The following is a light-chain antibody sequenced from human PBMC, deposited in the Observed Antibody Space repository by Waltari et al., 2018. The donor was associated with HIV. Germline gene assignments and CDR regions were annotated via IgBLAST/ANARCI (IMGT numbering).Light chain of an antibody. J-gene: IGLJ2*01. CDR1: SSDVGAYNY. CDR2: EVS. Sequence: QSALTQPRSVSGSPGQSVTISCTGTSSDVGAYNYVSWYQQHPGKAPKLMIYEVSKRPSGVPDRFSGSKSGNTASLTISGLQAKDEADYYCCSYAGSYTLRVFGGGTKLTVL. V-gene: IGLV2-11*01. CDR3: CSYAGSYTLRV.